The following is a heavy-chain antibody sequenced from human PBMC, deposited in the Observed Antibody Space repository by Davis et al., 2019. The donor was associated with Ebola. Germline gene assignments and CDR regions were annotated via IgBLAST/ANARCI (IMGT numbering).Heavy chain of an antibody. CDR1: GFTFNIFD. Sequence: GESLKISCAASGFTFNIFDMHWVRQAPGRGPEWVAFLRSHGSEYHYADSVKGRFTISRDNSKNTLYLQMNSLRPEDTAVYYCARDSDDYCFDYWGQGTLVTVSS. CDR2: LRSHGSEY. D-gene: IGHD2-21*02. CDR3: ARDSDDYCFDY. J-gene: IGHJ4*02. V-gene: IGHV3-30*02.